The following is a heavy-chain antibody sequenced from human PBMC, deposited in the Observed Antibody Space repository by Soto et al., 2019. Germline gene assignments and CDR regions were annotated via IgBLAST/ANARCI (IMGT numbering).Heavy chain of an antibody. CDR1: VFSLSTSGMC. Sequence: SGPTLVNPTQTLTLTCTFSVFSLSTSGMCVSWIRQPPGKALEWLARIDWDDDKYYSTSLETRLTISKDTSKNQVVLTMTNMDPVDTATYYCARIGRFGELLDMDVWGKGTTVTVSS. CDR3: ARIGRFGELLDMDV. CDR2: IDWDDDK. J-gene: IGHJ6*03. V-gene: IGHV2-70*11. D-gene: IGHD3-10*01.